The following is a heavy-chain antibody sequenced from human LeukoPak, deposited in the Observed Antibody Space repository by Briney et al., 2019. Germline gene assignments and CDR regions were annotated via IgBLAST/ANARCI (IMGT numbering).Heavy chain of an antibody. V-gene: IGHV1-3*01. D-gene: IGHD3/OR15-3a*01. CDR2: INAGNGNT. J-gene: IGHJ4*02. CDR3: ARRSDWEPWYFDY. Sequence: ASVKVSCKASGYTFTSYAMHWVRQAPGQRLEWMGWINAGNGNTKYSQKFQGRVTITRDTSASTAYMELSSLRSEDTAVYYCARRSDWEPWYFDYWGQGTLVTVSS. CDR1: GYTFTSYA.